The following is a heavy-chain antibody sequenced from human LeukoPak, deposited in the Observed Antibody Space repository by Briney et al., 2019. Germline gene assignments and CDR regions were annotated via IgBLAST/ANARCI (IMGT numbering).Heavy chain of an antibody. CDR1: GFTFDDYG. Sequence: GGSLRLSCAASGFTFDDYGMSWVRQAPGKGLEWVSGINWNGGSTGYADSVKGRFTISRDNAKNSLYLQMNSLRAEDTALYYCASASSGYPDGDSWGQGTLVTVSS. CDR3: ASASSGYPDGDS. V-gene: IGHV3-20*04. D-gene: IGHD3-22*01. J-gene: IGHJ4*02. CDR2: INWNGGST.